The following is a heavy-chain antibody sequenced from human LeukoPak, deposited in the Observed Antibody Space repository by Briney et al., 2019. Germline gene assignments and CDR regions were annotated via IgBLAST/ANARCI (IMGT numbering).Heavy chain of an antibody. D-gene: IGHD2-21*02. CDR3: AKGGDYGYFDY. CDR2: ISYDGSNK. CDR1: GLTFSTYG. J-gene: IGHJ4*02. V-gene: IGHV3-30*18. Sequence: GGTLRLSCAGPGLTFSTYGMSWVRQAPGKGLEWVAVISYDGSNKYYADSVKGRFTISRDNSKNTLYLQMNSLRAEDTAVYYCAKGGDYGYFDYWGQGTLVTVSS.